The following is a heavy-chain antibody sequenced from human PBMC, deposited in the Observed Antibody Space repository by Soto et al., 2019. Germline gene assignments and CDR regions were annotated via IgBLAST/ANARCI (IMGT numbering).Heavy chain of an antibody. V-gene: IGHV4-34*01. J-gene: IGHJ3*02. CDR3: ARGHPYATDAFDI. CDR2: INHSGST. CDR1: GGSFSGYY. Sequence: PSETLSLTCAVYGGSFSGYYWSWIRQPPGKGLEWIGEINHSGSTNYNPSLKSRVTISVDTSKNQFSLKLSSVTAADTAVYYCARGHPYATDAFDIWGQGTMVTVSS. D-gene: IGHD2-2*01.